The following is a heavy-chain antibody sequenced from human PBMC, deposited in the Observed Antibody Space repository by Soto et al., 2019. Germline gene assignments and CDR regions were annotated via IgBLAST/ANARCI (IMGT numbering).Heavy chain of an antibody. V-gene: IGHV1-69*01. J-gene: IGHJ3*01. CDR1: GGTFSSYA. CDR2: IIPIFGTA. Sequence: QVQLVQSGAEVKKPGSSVKVSCKASGGTFSSYAISWVRQAPGQGLEWMGGIIPIFGTANYAQKFQGRVTSTADESTITAYMERSSRRPEDTAVYYCASLSKYYYDSSCGNDAFDLWGQGTMVTVSS. CDR3: ASLSKYYYDSSCGNDAFDL. D-gene: IGHD3-22*01.